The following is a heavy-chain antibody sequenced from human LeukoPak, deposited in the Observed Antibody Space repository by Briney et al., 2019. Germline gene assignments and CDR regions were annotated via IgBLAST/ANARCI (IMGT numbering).Heavy chain of an antibody. CDR1: GFTFSNYW. Sequence: GGSLRLSCAASGFTFSNYWMSWVRQAPGKGLEWVANIKEDGSEKYYVDSVKGRFTISRDDAKNSLYLQMNSLRAEDTAVYYCANLRLLGFDSWGQGTLVTVSS. J-gene: IGHJ4*02. V-gene: IGHV3-7*01. D-gene: IGHD2-21*02. CDR2: IKEDGSEK. CDR3: ANLRLLGFDS.